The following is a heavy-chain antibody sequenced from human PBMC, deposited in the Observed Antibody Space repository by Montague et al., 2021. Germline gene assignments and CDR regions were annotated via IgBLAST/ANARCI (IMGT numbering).Heavy chain of an antibody. V-gene: IGHV4-59*01. J-gene: IGHJ6*03. CDR2: IHYTGST. CDR3: AKWRGGDDCEDYHYYMDV. D-gene: IGHD5-12*01. CDR1: GDSISSYY. Sequence: SETLSLTCTVSGDSISSYYWTWIRPPPGKGLEWIGYIHYTGSTDYNPSLKNRVTISVDTSKQLFSLRLNSVTAADTAIYYCAKWRGGDDCEDYHYYMDVWGKGATVTVSS.